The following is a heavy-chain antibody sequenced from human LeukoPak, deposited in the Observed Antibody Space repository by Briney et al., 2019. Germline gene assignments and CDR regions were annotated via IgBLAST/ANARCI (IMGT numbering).Heavy chain of an antibody. CDR2: INSDGSST. CDR3: AKVTTFYSSSWDYFDY. CDR1: GFTFSNYW. V-gene: IGHV3-74*01. Sequence: GGSLRLSCAASGFTFSNYWMHWVRQAPGKGLVWVSRINSDGSSTSYADSVKGRFTISRDNAKNTLYLQMNSLRAEDTAVYYCAKVTTFYSSSWDYFDYWGQGTLVTVSS. J-gene: IGHJ4*02. D-gene: IGHD6-13*01.